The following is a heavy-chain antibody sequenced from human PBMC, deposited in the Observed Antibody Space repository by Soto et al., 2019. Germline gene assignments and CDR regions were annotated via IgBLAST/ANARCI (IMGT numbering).Heavy chain of an antibody. Sequence: GASVKVSCKASGYTFTAYYIHWVRQAPGQGLEWMGWINPTTGGTNYAPNFQGRVTMTRDTSISTAYMELSSLRSDDTALYYCARNYYDSSDRDYLDYWGQGTLVTVSS. D-gene: IGHD3-22*01. CDR3: ARNYYDSSDRDYLDY. J-gene: IGHJ4*02. CDR1: GYTFTAYY. V-gene: IGHV1-2*02. CDR2: INPTTGGT.